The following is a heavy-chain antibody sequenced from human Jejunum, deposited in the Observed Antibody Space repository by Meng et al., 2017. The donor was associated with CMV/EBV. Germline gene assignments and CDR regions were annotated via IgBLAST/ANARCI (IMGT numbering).Heavy chain of an antibody. CDR1: GGSIDTSEYI. Sequence: GGSIDTSEYIWDWIRQSPGKGLEWIGNIFYRGYTAYNPSLKSRVAMSMDTSKNQVFLSLDSVTAADTAIYYCARDNVSTSTNRLDSWGQGILVTVSS. J-gene: IGHJ5*01. V-gene: IGHV4-39*07. CDR3: ARDNVSTSTNRLDS. D-gene: IGHD1-14*01. CDR2: IFYRGYT.